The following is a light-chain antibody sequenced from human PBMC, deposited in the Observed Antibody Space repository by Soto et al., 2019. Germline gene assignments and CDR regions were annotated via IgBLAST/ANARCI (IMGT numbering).Light chain of an antibody. CDR1: SSDVGTYDR. CDR2: EVH. Sequence: QSVLTQPPSVSGSPGQSVTICCIGSSSDVGTYDRVSWYQAPPGTAPKLIIYEVHYRPSGVPDRFSGSKSGNTASLTISGLQAEDEADYYCSSYAASTTLLFGGGTKLTVL. J-gene: IGLJ2*01. V-gene: IGLV2-18*02. CDR3: SSYAASTTLL.